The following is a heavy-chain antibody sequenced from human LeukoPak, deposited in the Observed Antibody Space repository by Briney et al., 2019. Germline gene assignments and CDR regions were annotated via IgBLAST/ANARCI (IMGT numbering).Heavy chain of an antibody. J-gene: IGHJ4*02. D-gene: IGHD3-22*01. CDR1: GFTFSSHA. V-gene: IGHV3-23*01. Sequence: PGGSLRLSCAASGFTFSSHAMSWVRQAPGKGLEWVSAISGSGGSTYYADSVKGRCTISRDNSKNTLYLQMNSLRAEDTAVYYCALLDYYDSSGYSDYWGQGTLVTVSS. CDR2: ISGSGGST. CDR3: ALLDYYDSSGYSDY.